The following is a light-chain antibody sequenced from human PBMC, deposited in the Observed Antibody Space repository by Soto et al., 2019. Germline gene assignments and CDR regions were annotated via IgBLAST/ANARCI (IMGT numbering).Light chain of an antibody. V-gene: IGLV2-14*01. J-gene: IGLJ3*02. CDR3: SSYTRSSTVV. CDR2: DVN. CDR1: SSDVGGYDY. Sequence: QSVLTQPASVSWSTVQSITISCTGTSSDVGGYDYVSWYQQYPGKAPKLVIYDVNNRPSGVSNRFSGSKSGNTASLTISGLQAEDEADYYCSSYTRSSTVVFGGGTKLTVL.